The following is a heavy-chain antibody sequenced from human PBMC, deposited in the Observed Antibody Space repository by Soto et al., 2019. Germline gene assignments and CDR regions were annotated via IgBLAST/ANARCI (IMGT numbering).Heavy chain of an antibody. CDR2: ISGSGGST. CDR3: AKDRDYYDSSDAVDY. D-gene: IGHD3-22*01. Sequence: PGGSLRLSCAASGFTFSSYAMGWVRQAPGKGLEWVSAISGSGGSTYYADSVKGRFTISRDNSKNTLYLQMNSLRAEDTAVYYCAKDRDYYDSSDAVDYWGQGTLVTVSS. CDR1: GFTFSSYA. V-gene: IGHV3-23*01. J-gene: IGHJ4*02.